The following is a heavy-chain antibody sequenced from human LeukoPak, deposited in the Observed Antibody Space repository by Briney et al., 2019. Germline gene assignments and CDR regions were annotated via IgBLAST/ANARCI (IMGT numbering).Heavy chain of an antibody. D-gene: IGHD2-2*01. J-gene: IGHJ4*02. Sequence: SQTLSLTCAISGDSFSSNSAAWNWISQSPSRGLEWLGRTYYRSKCYNDYAVSVKSRITINPDTYNNQFSLQLNSVTPEDTAVYYCARGCSTSCYSDYWGQGTLVTVPS. CDR1: GDSFSSNSAA. CDR3: ARGCSTSCYSDY. V-gene: IGHV6-1*01. CDR2: TYYRSKCYN.